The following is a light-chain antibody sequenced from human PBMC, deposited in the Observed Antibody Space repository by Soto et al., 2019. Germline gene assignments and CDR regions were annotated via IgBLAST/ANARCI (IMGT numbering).Light chain of an antibody. CDR2: AAS. Sequence: DIQMTQSPSTLSASIRDRVTITCRASQSISRYLNWYKQKPGKATKLLIYAASSLQSGVPSRVSGSGSGTDFTLTISSLQPEDFATYYCQQSYSTPRTFGQGTKVDIK. J-gene: IGKJ1*01. CDR1: QSISRY. CDR3: QQSYSTPRT. V-gene: IGKV1-39*01.